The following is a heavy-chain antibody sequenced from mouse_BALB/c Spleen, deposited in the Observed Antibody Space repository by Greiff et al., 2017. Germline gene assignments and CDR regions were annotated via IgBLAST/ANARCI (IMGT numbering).Heavy chain of an antibody. V-gene: IGHV14-4*02. Sequence: VHVKQSGAELVRSGASVKLSCTASGFNIKDYYMHWVKQRPEQGLEWIGWIDPENGDTEYAPKFQGKATMTADTSSNTAYLQLSSLTSEDTAVYYCAPRYFDVWGAGTTVTVSS. CDR2: IDPENGDT. CDR1: GFNIKDYY. CDR3: APRYFDV. J-gene: IGHJ1*01.